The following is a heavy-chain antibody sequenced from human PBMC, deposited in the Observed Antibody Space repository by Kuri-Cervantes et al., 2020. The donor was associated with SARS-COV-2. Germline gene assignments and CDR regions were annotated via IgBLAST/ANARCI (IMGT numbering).Heavy chain of an antibody. CDR1: GYTFTSYG. CDR3: AGSKIAAAGTGWFDP. CDR2: IIPIFGTA. J-gene: IGHJ5*02. V-gene: IGHV1-69*13. D-gene: IGHD6-13*01. Sequence: SVKVSCKASGYTFTSYGISWVRQAPGQGLEWMGGIIPIFGTANYAQKFQGRVTITADESTSTAYMELSSLRSEDTAVYYCAGSKIAAAGTGWFDPWGQGTLVTVSS.